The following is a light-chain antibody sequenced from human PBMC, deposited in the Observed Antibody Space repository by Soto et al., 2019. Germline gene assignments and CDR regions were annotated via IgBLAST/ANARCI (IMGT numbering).Light chain of an antibody. J-gene: IGLJ1*01. CDR3: DSYTSSRAYV. CDR1: SSDVGGYNY. CDR2: EVS. Sequence: QSALTQPASVSGSPGQSITISCTGTSSDVGGYNYVSWYQQQAGKAPKLIIHEVSNRPSGVSNRFSGSKSGNTASLTISGLQAEDEADYYCDSYTSSRAYVFGIGTK. V-gene: IGLV2-14*01.